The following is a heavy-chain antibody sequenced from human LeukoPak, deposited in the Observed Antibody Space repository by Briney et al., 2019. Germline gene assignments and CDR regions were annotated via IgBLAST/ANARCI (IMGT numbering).Heavy chain of an antibody. CDR3: AKGSGTTVTRDAFDI. Sequence: GGSLRLSCAASGFTFSNSDINWVHQAPGKGLEWVSGVGWNGSRTHYADSMKGQFIISRDNSKNTLYLQMNSLRAEDTAVYYCAKGSGTTVTRDAFDIWGQGTMVTVSS. J-gene: IGHJ3*02. CDR1: GFTFSNSD. D-gene: IGHD4-17*01. V-gene: IGHV3-35*02. CDR2: VGWNGSRT.